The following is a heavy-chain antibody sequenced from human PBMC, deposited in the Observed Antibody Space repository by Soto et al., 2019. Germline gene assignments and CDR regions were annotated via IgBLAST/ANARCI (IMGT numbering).Heavy chain of an antibody. V-gene: IGHV4-30-4*01. CDR1: GGTIGSGDYY. CDR2: IYYSGST. D-gene: IGHD5-18*01. J-gene: IGHJ4*02. CDR3: ARAADTASGVDY. Sequence: PSETQSLTCPVSGGTIGSGDYYWSWIRQPPGKGLEWIGYIYYSGSTYYNPSLKSRVTISVDTSKNQFSLKLSSVTAADTAVYYCARAADTASGVDYWGQGTLVTVSS.